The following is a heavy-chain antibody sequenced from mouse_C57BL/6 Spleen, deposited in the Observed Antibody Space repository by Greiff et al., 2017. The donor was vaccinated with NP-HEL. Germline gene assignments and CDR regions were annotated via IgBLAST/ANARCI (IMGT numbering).Heavy chain of an antibody. Sequence: EVQLQQSGAELVRPGASVKLSCTASGFNIKDDYMHWVKQRPEQGLEWIGWIDPENGDTEYASKFQGKATITADTSSNTAYLQLSSLTSEDTAVYYCTTAMVMYYFDYWSQGTTLTVSS. CDR2: IDPENGDT. J-gene: IGHJ2*01. D-gene: IGHD2-2*01. CDR1: GFNIKDDY. CDR3: TTAMVMYYFDY. V-gene: IGHV14-4*01.